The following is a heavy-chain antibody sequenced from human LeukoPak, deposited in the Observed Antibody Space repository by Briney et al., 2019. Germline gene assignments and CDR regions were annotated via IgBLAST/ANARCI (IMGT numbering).Heavy chain of an antibody. J-gene: IGHJ5*02. CDR1: GGSISSSNW. Sequence: SGTLSLTCAVSGGSISSSNWWSWVRQPPGKGLEWIGEIYHSGSTYYNPSLKSRVTISVDKSKNQFSLKLSSVTAADTAVYYCAERYSSSWYSRFDPWGQGTLVTVSS. CDR3: AERYSSSWYSRFDP. D-gene: IGHD6-13*01. V-gene: IGHV4-4*02. CDR2: IYHSGST.